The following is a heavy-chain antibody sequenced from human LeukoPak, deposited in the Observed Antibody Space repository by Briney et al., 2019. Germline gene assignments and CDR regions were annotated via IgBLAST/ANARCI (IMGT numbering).Heavy chain of an antibody. Sequence: GGSLRLSCAASGFTFGSYSMNWVRQAPGKGLEWVSSISSSSSYIYYADSVKGRFTISRDNAKNSLYLQMNSLRAEDTAVYYCASPLLTIFGVVTDIWGQGTLVTVSS. CDR2: ISSSSSYI. D-gene: IGHD3-3*01. CDR1: GFTFGSYS. J-gene: IGHJ4*02. V-gene: IGHV3-21*01. CDR3: ASPLLTIFGVVTDI.